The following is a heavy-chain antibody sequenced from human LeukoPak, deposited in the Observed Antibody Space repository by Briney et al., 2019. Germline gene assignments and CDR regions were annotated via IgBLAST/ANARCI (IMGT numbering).Heavy chain of an antibody. CDR2: INSDGSST. CDR3: ARGFITMVRGVIIT. J-gene: IGHJ4*02. Sequence: GGSLRLSCAASGFTFSSYWMHSVRQAPGKGLVWVSRINSDGSSTSYADSVKGRFTISRDNAKNTLYLQMNSLRAEDTAVYYCARGFITMVRGVIITWGQGTLVTVSS. CDR1: GFTFSSYW. V-gene: IGHV3-74*01. D-gene: IGHD3-10*01.